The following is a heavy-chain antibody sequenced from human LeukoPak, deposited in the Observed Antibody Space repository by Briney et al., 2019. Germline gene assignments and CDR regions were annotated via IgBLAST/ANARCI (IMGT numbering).Heavy chain of an antibody. D-gene: IGHD6-19*01. CDR2: IYSGGRT. CDR3: ARHSSGWYYNWFDP. CDR1: GFIVSSNY. Sequence: GGSLRLSCAASGFIVSSNYMSWVRRAPGKGLEWVSVIYSGGRTYYAASVKGRFTISRDNSKNTLFLQMNSLSAEDTAVYYCARHSSGWYYNWFDPWGQGTLVTVSS. J-gene: IGHJ5*02. V-gene: IGHV3-66*04.